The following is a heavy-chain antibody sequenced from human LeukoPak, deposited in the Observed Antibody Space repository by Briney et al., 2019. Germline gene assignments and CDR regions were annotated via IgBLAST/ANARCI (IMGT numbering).Heavy chain of an antibody. CDR2: ITYDGLKT. CDR1: GFTFRTNG. CDR3: AREFSWTFDF. D-gene: IGHD3/OR15-3a*01. V-gene: IGHV3-30*03. J-gene: IGHJ4*02. Sequence: PGGSLTLPSAASGFTFRTNGRHWVRQAPGKGREWASLITYDGLKTSYPDSVKGRLTISSDKSTNTLYLQMNSLRVAHTAVYYCAREFSWTFDFWGEGTLVSASS.